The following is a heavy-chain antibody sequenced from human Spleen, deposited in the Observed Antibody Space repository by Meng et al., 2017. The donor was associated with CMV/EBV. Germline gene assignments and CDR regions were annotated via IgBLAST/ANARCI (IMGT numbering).Heavy chain of an antibody. CDR2: IYPGDSDT. V-gene: IGHV5-51*01. Sequence: GESLKISCKGSGYSFTSYWIGWVRQMPGKGLEWMGIIYPGDSDTTYSPSFQGQVTISADKSTSTAYLQWSSLKASDTAMYYCARQLDTRTWDNWFDPWGQGTLVTVSS. J-gene: IGHJ5*02. D-gene: IGHD2-2*01. CDR1: GYSFTSYW. CDR3: ARQLDTRTWDNWFDP.